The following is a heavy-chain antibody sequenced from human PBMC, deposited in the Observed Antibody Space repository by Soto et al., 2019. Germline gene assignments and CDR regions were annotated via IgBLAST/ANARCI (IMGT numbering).Heavy chain of an antibody. D-gene: IGHD3-16*01. CDR1: GYIFTNYW. J-gene: IGHJ4*02. CDR3: ARLWASGEGDF. CDR2: IDPGGSQT. Sequence: PGESLKISCETSGYIFTNYWINWVRQMPGKGLEWMGRIDPGGSQTTYSPSFQGHVTISADKSLTTAYLHWASLKASDTAIYYCARLWASGEGDFWGRGTLDTVSS. V-gene: IGHV5-10-1*01.